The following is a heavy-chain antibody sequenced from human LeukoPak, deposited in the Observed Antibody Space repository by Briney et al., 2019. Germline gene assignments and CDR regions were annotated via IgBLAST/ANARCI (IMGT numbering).Heavy chain of an antibody. CDR1: GFTFDDYP. J-gene: IGHJ4*02. Sequence: GGSLRLSCAASGFTFDDYPMHWVRQAPGKGLEWVSGISWNSGSIGYADSVKGRFTISRDNAKNSLYLQMNSLRAEDTALYYCAKDGVAKGYFDYWGQGTLVTVSS. CDR2: ISWNSGSI. CDR3: AKDGVAKGYFDY. D-gene: IGHD3-3*01. V-gene: IGHV3-9*01.